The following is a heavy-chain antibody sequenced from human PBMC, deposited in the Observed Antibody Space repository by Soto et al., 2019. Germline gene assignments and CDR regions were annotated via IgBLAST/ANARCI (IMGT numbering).Heavy chain of an antibody. CDR3: ARTSGWTEGWFDP. V-gene: IGHV4-59*01. CDR1: GGSISSYY. Sequence: QVQLQESGPGLVKPSETLSLTCTVSGGSISSYYWSWIRQPPGKGLEWIGYIYYSGSTNYNPSLKRRVXXSXDXXKNQFSRELSSGTAADTAVYSCARTSGWTEGWFDPWDQGTLVTVSS. J-gene: IGHJ5*02. D-gene: IGHD6-19*01. CDR2: IYYSGST.